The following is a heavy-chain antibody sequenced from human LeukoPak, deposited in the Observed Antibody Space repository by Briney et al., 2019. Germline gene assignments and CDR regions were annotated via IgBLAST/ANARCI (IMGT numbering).Heavy chain of an antibody. CDR2: IIPIFGTA. J-gene: IGHJ4*02. CDR3: ARLCGGDCPDDY. CDR1: GGTFSSYA. V-gene: IGHV1-69*05. Sequence: SVKVSCKASGGTFSSYAISWVRQAPGQGPEWMGGIIPIFGTANYAQKFQGRVTITTDESTSTAYMELSSLRSEDTAVYYCARLCGGDCPDDYWGQGTLVTVSS. D-gene: IGHD2-21*02.